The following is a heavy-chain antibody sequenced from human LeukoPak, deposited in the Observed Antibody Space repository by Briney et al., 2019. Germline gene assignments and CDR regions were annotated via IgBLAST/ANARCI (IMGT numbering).Heavy chain of an antibody. CDR3: ARGVVATIYDYYYYYMDV. Sequence: KPSETLSLTCTVSGYSINNGYYWAWIRQPPGKGLEWIGSIYHSGSTYYKPSLKSRVTISVDTSKNQFSLKLSSVTAADTAVYYCARGVVATIYDYYYYYMDVWGKGTTVTISS. J-gene: IGHJ6*03. D-gene: IGHD5-12*01. CDR1: GYSINNGYY. CDR2: IYHSGST. V-gene: IGHV4-38-2*02.